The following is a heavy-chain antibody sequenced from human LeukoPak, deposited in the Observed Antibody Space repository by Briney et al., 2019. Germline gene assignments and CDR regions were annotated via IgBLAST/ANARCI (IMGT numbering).Heavy chain of an antibody. CDR1: GFTVSSNY. D-gene: IGHD5-12*01. J-gene: IGHJ4*02. CDR3: TRLISGYDSY. Sequence: GGSLRLSCAASGFTVSSNYMSWVRQAPGKGLKWVSYISSSSSSIHYADSVKGRFTISRDNDKNSLSLQMNSLRDEDTAVYYCTRLISGYDSYWGQGTLVTVSS. V-gene: IGHV3-48*02. CDR2: ISSSSSSI.